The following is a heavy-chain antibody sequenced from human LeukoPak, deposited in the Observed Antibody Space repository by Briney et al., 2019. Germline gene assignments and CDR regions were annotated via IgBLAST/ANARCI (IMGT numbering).Heavy chain of an antibody. D-gene: IGHD3-10*01. J-gene: IGHJ4*02. CDR1: GFTFSDYS. CDR3: ARERGAGYGSGNYPSDY. Sequence: PGGSLRLSCAASGFTFSDYSMSWVRQAPGEGLEWVSSISYSSSYIYYADSVRGRLTISRDNAKNSLYLQMSGVRGEDTAVYYCARERGAGYGSGNYPSDYWGQGTLVTVSS. CDR2: ISYSSSYI. V-gene: IGHV3-21*01.